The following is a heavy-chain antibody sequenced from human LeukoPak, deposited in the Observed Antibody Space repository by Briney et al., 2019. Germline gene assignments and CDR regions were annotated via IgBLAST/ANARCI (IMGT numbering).Heavy chain of an antibody. CDR3: ARDGHDSSGYYHDY. V-gene: IGHV4-30-2*01. CDR2: IYHSGST. J-gene: IGHJ4*02. CDR1: GGSISSGGYS. D-gene: IGHD3-22*01. Sequence: SETLSLTCAVSGGSISSGGYSWSWIRQPPGKGLEWIGYIYHSGSTYYNPSLKSRVTISVDRSKNQFSLKLSSVTAADTAVYYCARDGHDSSGYYHDYWGQGTLVTASS.